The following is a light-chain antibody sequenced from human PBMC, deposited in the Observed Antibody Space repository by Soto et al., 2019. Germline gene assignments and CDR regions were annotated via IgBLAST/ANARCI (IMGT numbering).Light chain of an antibody. CDR3: QQYNSWPLT. CDR2: DAS. V-gene: IGKV3-15*01. Sequence: EIVMTQSPATLSVSPGERATLSCRASQSVSSNLAWYQHKPGQAPRLLIYDASTTATGIPARFSGSGSGTEFTLTISGLQSEDFAVYYCQQYNSWPLTFGGGTKVEIK. J-gene: IGKJ4*01. CDR1: QSVSSN.